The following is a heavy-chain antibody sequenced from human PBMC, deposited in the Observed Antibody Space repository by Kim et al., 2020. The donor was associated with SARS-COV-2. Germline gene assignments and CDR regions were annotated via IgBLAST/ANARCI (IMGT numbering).Heavy chain of an antibody. CDR2: INTDGSVR. Sequence: GGSLRLSCAASGFTFSSYWMHWVRQAPGKGLVWVSGINTDGSVRSNADSVKGRFTISRDNAKNTLYLQMNSLRAEDTAVYYCARGAVYSYDPFDYWGQGAQVTVSS. CDR3: ARGAVYSYDPFDY. CDR1: GFTFSSYW. J-gene: IGHJ4*02. V-gene: IGHV3-74*01. D-gene: IGHD5-18*01.